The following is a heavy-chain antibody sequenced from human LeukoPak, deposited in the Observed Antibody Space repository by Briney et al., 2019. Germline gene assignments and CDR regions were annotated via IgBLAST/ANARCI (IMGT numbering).Heavy chain of an antibody. CDR1: GGSISSSNW. V-gene: IGHV4-4*02. D-gene: IGHD3-22*01. CDR2: IYHSGST. CDR3: ARDLNDSSGYHDY. Sequence: SETLSLTCAVSGGSISSSNWWSWVRQPPGKGLEWIGEIYHSGSTNYNPSLKSRVTISVDTSKNQFSLKLSSVTAADTAVYYCARDLNDSSGYHDYWGQGTLVTVSS. J-gene: IGHJ4*02.